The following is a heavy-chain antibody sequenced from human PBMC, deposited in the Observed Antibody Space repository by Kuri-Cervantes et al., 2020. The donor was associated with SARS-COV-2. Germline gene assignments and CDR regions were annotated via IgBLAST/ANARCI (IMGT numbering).Heavy chain of an antibody. D-gene: IGHD3-16*01. V-gene: IGHV3-30*04. CDR2: ISYDGNNK. CDR1: HFTFSSYA. CDR3: ARDMTFDEYGDYFYYYMDV. Sequence: GGSLRLSCAASHFTFSSYASHWVRQAPGQGLEWAAAISYDGNNKYFADSVRGRFTVSRDNSKNTLYLEMDGLRPEDTAVYYCARDMTFDEYGDYFYYYMDVWGKGTTVTVSS. J-gene: IGHJ6*03.